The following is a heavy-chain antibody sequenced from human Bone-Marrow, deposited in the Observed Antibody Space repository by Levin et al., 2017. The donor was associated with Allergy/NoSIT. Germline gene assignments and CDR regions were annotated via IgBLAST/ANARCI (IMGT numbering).Heavy chain of an antibody. CDR2: ISGDGRSK. Sequence: GGSLRLSCTTSRFTFSSYGMHWVRQAPGKGLEWVAVISGDGRSKYYGVSMKGRFTISRDNSKNTLYLQVNSPTTEDTAVYYCAKGSRGATDYHYGMDVWGHGTTLIVSS. CDR1: RFTFSSYG. J-gene: IGHJ6*02. CDR3: AKGSRGATDYHYGMDV. V-gene: IGHV3-30*18. D-gene: IGHD1-26*01.